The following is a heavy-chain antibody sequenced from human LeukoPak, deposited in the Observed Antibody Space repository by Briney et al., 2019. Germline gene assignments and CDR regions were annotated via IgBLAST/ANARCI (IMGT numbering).Heavy chain of an antibody. D-gene: IGHD6-13*01. CDR1: GFVFTSYG. CDR2: INPNSGGT. J-gene: IGHJ4*02. CDR3: ARDGSSGGFDY. Sequence: GASVKVSCKASGFVFTSYGFTWVRQAPGQGLEWMGRINPNSGGTNYAQKFQGRVTMTRDTSISTAYMELSRLRSDDTAVYYCARDGSSGGFDYWGQGTLVTVSS. V-gene: IGHV1-2*06.